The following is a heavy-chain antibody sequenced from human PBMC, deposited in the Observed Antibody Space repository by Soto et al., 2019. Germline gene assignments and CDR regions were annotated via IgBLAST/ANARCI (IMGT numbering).Heavy chain of an antibody. Sequence: QVHLVQSGAEVRKPGSSVRVSCKASGDTFTKYAISWLRQAPGQGLEWMGGIVPVFGRVTYAQRFQDRVSIIADKSTATSYLELTSLTADDTAVYYCAGVASGSTWDYFDYWGRGTLVTVSS. V-gene: IGHV1-69*06. CDR1: GDTFTKYA. CDR3: AGVASGSTWDYFDY. D-gene: IGHD3-10*01. J-gene: IGHJ4*02. CDR2: IVPVFGRV.